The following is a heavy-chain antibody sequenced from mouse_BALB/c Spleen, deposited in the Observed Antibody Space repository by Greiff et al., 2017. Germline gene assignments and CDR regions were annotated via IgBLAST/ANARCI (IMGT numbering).Heavy chain of an antibody. J-gene: IGHJ3*01. D-gene: IGHD2-3*01. Sequence: EVKLEESGPGLVKPSQSLSLTCSVTGYSITSGYYWNWIRQFPGNKLEWMGYISYDGSNNYNPSLKNRISITRDTSKNQFFLKLNSVTTEDTATYYCARGGVYDGYPWFAYWGQGTLVTVSA. CDR2: ISYDGSN. V-gene: IGHV3-6*02. CDR3: ARGGVYDGYPWFAY. CDR1: GYSITSGYY.